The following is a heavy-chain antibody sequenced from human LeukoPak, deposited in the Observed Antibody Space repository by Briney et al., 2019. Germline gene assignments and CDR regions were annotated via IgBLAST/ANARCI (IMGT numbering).Heavy chain of an antibody. V-gene: IGHV1-69*06. Sequence: SVKVSCKGSGGTFSSYAISWVRQAPGQGLEWMGGIIPIFGTANYAQKFQGRVTLTADTSTSTAYMELRSLRSDDTAVYYCARAAQLLWGELSLDVWGQGTTVTVSS. CDR1: GGTFSSYA. CDR3: ARAAQLLWGELSLDV. D-gene: IGHD3-16*02. CDR2: IIPIFGTA. J-gene: IGHJ6*02.